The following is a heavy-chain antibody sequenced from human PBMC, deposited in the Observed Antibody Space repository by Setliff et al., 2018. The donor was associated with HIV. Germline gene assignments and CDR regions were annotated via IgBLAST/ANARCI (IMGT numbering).Heavy chain of an antibody. CDR1: GYTFTRYY. V-gene: IGHV1-46*03. CDR2: ISPSGIST. J-gene: IGHJ3*02. Sequence: ASVKVSCKASGYTFTRYYMHWVRQAPGQGLEWMGMISPSGISTSYAQKFQGRVTRTRDTSTSTAYMELSSLRSEETAVYYCARDPAPYYSDDSGYPDVAFDIWGQGTMVT. CDR3: ARDPAPYYSDDSGYPDVAFDI. D-gene: IGHD3-22*01.